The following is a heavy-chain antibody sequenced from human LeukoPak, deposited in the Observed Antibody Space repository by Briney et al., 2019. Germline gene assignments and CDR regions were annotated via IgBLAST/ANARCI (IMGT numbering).Heavy chain of an antibody. J-gene: IGHJ4*02. Sequence: ASVKVSCKASGSTFSDYHINWVRQASGQGPEWMGWINPNSGGTNYAQKFQGRVTMTRDTSISTAYVELSRLRSDDTAVYYCARGSVVVPAAPSNWGQGTLVTVSS. CDR2: INPNSGGT. CDR3: ARGSVVVPAAPSN. D-gene: IGHD2-2*01. CDR1: GSTFSDYH. V-gene: IGHV1-2*02.